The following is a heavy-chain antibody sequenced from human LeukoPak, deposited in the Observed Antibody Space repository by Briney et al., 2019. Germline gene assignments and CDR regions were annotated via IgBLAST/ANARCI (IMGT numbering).Heavy chain of an antibody. J-gene: IGHJ4*02. CDR2: INPSGDST. CDR3: ARDRGAGQYYLDY. D-gene: IGHD4/OR15-4a*01. Sequence: GASVKVSCKASGYTFTGYYMHWVRQAPGQGLEWMGVINPSGDSTSYAQKFQGRVTMTRDTSTSTVYMELRSLRSEDTAVYYCARDRGAGQYYLDYWGQGTLVTVSS. V-gene: IGHV1-46*01. CDR1: GYTFTGYY.